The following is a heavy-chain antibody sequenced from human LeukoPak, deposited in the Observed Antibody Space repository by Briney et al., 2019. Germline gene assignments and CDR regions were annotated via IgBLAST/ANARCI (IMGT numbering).Heavy chain of an antibody. CDR3: AREKTGDLTD. CDR1: GYTFTSYG. Sequence: ASVKVSCKASGYTFTSYGISWVRQAPGQGLEWMGRIIPILGIANYAQKFQGRVTITADKSTSTAYMELSSLRSEDTAVYYCAREKTGDLTDWGQGTLVTVSS. D-gene: IGHD7-27*01. J-gene: IGHJ4*02. V-gene: IGHV1-69*04. CDR2: IIPILGIA.